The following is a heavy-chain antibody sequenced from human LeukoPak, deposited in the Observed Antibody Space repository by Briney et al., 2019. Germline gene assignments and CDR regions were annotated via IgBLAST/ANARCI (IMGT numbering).Heavy chain of an antibody. J-gene: IGHJ4*02. V-gene: IGHV3-33*08. Sequence: PGGSLRLSCAASGFTFSSYGMHWVRQASGKGLEWVAVIWYDGNHKYYVDSVKGRFTISRDNSKNTLYLQMNSLRVEDTAVYYCARRRDRKTGADYWGQGTLVTVSS. CDR2: IWYDGNHK. CDR1: GFTFSSYG. D-gene: IGHD1-14*01. CDR3: ARRRDRKTGADY.